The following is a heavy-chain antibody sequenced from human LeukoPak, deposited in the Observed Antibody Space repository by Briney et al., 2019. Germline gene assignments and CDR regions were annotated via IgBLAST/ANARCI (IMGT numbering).Heavy chain of an antibody. Sequence: GGSLRLSCAASGFTFSSYSMNWVRQAPGKGLEWVSYISSSSSTIYYADSVKGRFTISRDNAKNSLYLQMNSLRAEDTAVYYCARESPAMVRGVTDYWGQGTLVTVSS. CDR3: ARESPAMVRGVTDY. J-gene: IGHJ4*02. D-gene: IGHD3-10*01. CDR1: GFTFSSYS. V-gene: IGHV3-48*01. CDR2: ISSSSSTI.